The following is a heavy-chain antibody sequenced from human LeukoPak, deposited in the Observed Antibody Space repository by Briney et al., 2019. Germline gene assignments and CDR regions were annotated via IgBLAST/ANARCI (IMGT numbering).Heavy chain of an antibody. CDR1: GGSISSSNW. CDR3: ARGPGVSGGSFHDY. D-gene: IGHD2-15*01. J-gene: IGHJ4*02. Sequence: PSETLSLTCAVSGGSISSSNWWSWVRQPPGKGLEWIGEIYHSGSTNYNPSLKSRVTISVDKSKNQFSLKLSSVTAADTAVYYCARGPGVSGGSFHDYWGQGTLVTVSS. CDR2: IYHSGST. V-gene: IGHV4-4*02.